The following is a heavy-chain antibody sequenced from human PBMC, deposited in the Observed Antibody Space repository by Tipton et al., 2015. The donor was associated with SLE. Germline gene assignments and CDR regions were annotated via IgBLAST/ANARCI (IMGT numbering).Heavy chain of an antibody. V-gene: IGHV4-39*07. Sequence: GLVKPSETLSLNCAVSGGSISSSRTYYWDWIRQPPGKGLEWIGCVNYGGRTYYNPSLKSRVTISPDTSKSQFSLRLSSVTAADTAIYYCARSGGPYGADAFDIWGQGTTVTVSS. D-gene: IGHD3-16*01. CDR1: GGSISSSRTYY. CDR3: ARSGGPYGADAFDI. CDR2: VNYGGRT. J-gene: IGHJ3*02.